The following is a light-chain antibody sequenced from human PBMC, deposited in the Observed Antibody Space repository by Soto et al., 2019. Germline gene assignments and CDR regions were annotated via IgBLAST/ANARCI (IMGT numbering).Light chain of an antibody. V-gene: IGKV1-17*03. J-gene: IGKJ2*01. CDR2: GAS. CDR1: QGITTF. Sequence: DIQMTQSPSVVSASVGDTVTVTGRASQGITTFLAWFRQRPGRVPERLIYGASSLQSGVPSRFSGRGSGTEFTLTISSLQPEDFGIYYCLQHNSYPYTFGPGTKLEIK. CDR3: LQHNSYPYT.